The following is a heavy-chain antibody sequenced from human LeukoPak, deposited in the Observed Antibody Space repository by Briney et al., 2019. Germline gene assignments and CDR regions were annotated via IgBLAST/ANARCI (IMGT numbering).Heavy chain of an antibody. CDR2: IGSDGDST. J-gene: IGHJ4*01. D-gene: IGHD1-14*01. CDR3: VSPVFINY. CDR1: GFTFSSLG. Sequence: GGALRLSCSASGFTFSSLGMHWVRQAPGKGLEHVSTIGSDGDSTYYADSVKDRFTISRDNSKNALYLQMTSLRPEDSAVYYCVSPVFINYWGQGTLVTVSS. V-gene: IGHV3-64D*06.